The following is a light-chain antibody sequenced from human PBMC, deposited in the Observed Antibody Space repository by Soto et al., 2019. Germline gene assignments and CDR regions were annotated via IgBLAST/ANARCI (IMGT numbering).Light chain of an antibody. CDR3: QHYNSYSEA. CDR2: KAS. CDR1: QTISSW. V-gene: IGKV1-5*03. J-gene: IGKJ1*01. Sequence: DIQMTQSPSTLSASVGDRVTITCLASQTISSWLAWYQQKPGKAPKLLIYKASTLKSGVPSRFSGSGSGTEFTLTISSLQPDDFATYYGQHYNSYSEAFGQGTKVDIK.